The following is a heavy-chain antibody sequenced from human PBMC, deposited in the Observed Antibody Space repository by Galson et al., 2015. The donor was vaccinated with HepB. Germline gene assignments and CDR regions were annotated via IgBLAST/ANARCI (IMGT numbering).Heavy chain of an antibody. J-gene: IGHJ3*02. V-gene: IGHV3-23*01. CDR1: GFTFSSYA. Sequence: SLRLSCAASGFTFSSYAMSWVRQAPGKGLEWASAISGSGGSTYYADSVKGRFTISRDNSKNTLYLQMNSLRAEDTAVYYCAKVSEQWLVPHAFDIWGQGTMVTVSS. CDR3: AKVSEQWLVPHAFDI. D-gene: IGHD6-19*01. CDR2: ISGSGGST.